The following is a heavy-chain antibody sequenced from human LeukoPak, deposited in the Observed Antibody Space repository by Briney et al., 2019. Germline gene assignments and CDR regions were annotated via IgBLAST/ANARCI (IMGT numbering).Heavy chain of an antibody. CDR2: IYYSGST. Sequence: PSETLSLTCTVSGGSISSSSYYWGWIRQPPGKGLEWIGSIYYSGSTYYNPSLKSRVTISVDTSKNQFSLRLSSVTAADTAVYYCARDQGHVAHTGGWFDPRGHGTLVTVSS. D-gene: IGHD5-12*01. J-gene: IGHJ5*02. V-gene: IGHV4-39*07. CDR3: ARDQGHVAHTGGWFDP. CDR1: GGSISSSSYY.